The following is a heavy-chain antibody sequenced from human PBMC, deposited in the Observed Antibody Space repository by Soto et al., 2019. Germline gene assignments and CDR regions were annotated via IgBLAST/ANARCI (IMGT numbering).Heavy chain of an antibody. V-gene: IGHV3-21*01. Sequence: GGSLRLSCTASGFTFSEYSMSWVRQAPGKGLEWVSSITHSGTYVYYADSVKGRFTISRDSASNSLFLQMTSLRAEDTAVYHCARARGNDWYSDYWGQGTLVTVS. CDR1: GFTFSEYS. CDR3: ARARGNDWYSDY. CDR2: ITHSGTYV. J-gene: IGHJ4*02. D-gene: IGHD5-12*01.